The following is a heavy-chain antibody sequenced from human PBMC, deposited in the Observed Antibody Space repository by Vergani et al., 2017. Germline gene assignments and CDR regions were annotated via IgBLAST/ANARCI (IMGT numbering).Heavy chain of an antibody. J-gene: IGHJ5*02. CDR1: GYTFTGYY. CDR3: ARDRLTMVRGVLLRAAPYNWFDP. D-gene: IGHD3-10*01. CDR2: INPNSGGT. V-gene: IGHV1-2*02. Sequence: QVQLLQSGAEVKKPGASVKVSCKASGYTFTGYYMHWVRQAPGQGLEWMGWINPNSGGTNYAQKFQGRVTMTRDTSISTAYMELSRLRSDDTAVYYCARDRLTMVRGVLLRAAPYNWFDPWGQGTLVTVSS.